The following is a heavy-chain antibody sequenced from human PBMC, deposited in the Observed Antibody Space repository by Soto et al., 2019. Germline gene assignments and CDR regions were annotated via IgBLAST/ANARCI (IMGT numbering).Heavy chain of an antibody. D-gene: IGHD3-22*01. CDR1: GFTFSSYA. J-gene: IGHJ4*02. CDR2: ISYDGSNK. V-gene: IGHV3-30-3*01. Sequence: GGSLRLSCAASGFTFSSYAMHWVRQAPGKGLEWVAVISYDGSNKYYADSVKGRFTISRDNSKNTLYLQMNSLRAEDTAVYYCARDPEDLIVVPYFDYWGQGTLVTVSS. CDR3: ARDPEDLIVVPYFDY.